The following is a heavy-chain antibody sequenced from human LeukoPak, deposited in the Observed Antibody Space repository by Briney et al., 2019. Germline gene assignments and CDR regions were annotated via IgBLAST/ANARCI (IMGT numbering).Heavy chain of an antibody. CDR2: IKRNADGGTT. J-gene: IGHJ4*02. CDR1: GFIFNEAW. CDR3: TTRDSSGSYSIDY. Sequence: GGSLRLSCAASGFIFNEAWMNWVRQAPAKGLEWVGRIKRNADGGTTDYAAPVKGRFTVSRDDSKNTLYLQMDSLKTEDTAVYYCTTRDSSGSYSIDYWGQGTLITVSS. D-gene: IGHD1-26*01. V-gene: IGHV3-15*07.